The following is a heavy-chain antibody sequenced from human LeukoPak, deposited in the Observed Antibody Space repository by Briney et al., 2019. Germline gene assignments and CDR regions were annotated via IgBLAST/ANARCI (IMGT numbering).Heavy chain of an antibody. CDR3: AKDQRSSSWFGAFDI. CDR1: GFTFSSYG. J-gene: IGHJ3*02. V-gene: IGHV3-30*18. Sequence: GRSLGLSCAASGFTFSSYGMHWVRQAPGKGLEWVAVISYDGSKKYYADSVKGRFTISRDNSKNTLYLQMNSLRAEDTAVYYCAKDQRSSSWFGAFDIWGQGTMVTVSS. CDR2: ISYDGSKK. D-gene: IGHD6-13*01.